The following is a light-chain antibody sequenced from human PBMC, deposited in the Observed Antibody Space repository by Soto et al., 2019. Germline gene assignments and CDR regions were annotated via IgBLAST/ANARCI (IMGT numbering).Light chain of an antibody. CDR3: QQYNNLPLWT. V-gene: IGKV3-15*01. J-gene: IGKJ1*01. Sequence: EIVMTQSPATLSVSPGERDTLSCRASPSVSSNFAWYQQKPGQAPRLLIYGASTRATGIPARFSGSGSGTEFTLTISSLQSEDFDFYYCQQYNNLPLWTFGEGTKVEIK. CDR1: PSVSSN. CDR2: GAS.